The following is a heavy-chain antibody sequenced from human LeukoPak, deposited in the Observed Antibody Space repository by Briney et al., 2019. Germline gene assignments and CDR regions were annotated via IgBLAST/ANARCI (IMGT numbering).Heavy chain of an antibody. CDR3: ARAPNAFDI. Sequence: SETLSLTCTVSGGSMSSSSYYWGWIRQPPGKGLEWIGSIYYSGTTYYNPSLKSRVTISVDTSKNQFSLRLSPVTAADTAVYYCARAPNAFDIWGQGTMVTVSS. V-gene: IGHV4-39*07. J-gene: IGHJ3*02. CDR2: IYYSGTT. CDR1: GGSMSSSSYY.